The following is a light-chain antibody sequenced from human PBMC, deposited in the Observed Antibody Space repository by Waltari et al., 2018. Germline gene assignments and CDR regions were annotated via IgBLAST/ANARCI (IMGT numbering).Light chain of an antibody. V-gene: IGKV1-39*01. CDR3: QQSYSTPRT. CDR1: QSISNY. Sequence: DIQMTQSPSSLPASVGDRVTITCRSSQSISNYLNWYQHKPGEAPKLLVYVASNLQRGVPSRFSGSGSETDFTLTISSLQLEDFATYYCQQSYSTPRTFGQGTRLEIK. CDR2: VAS. J-gene: IGKJ2*01.